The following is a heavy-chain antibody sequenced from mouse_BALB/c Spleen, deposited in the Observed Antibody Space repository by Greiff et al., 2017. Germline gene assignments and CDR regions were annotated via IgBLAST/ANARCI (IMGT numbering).Heavy chain of an antibody. V-gene: IGHV1S22*01. CDR2: IYPGSGST. CDR3: TRRSSCGHWCFDV. J-gene: IGHJ1*01. D-gene: IGHD1-1*01. Sequence: LQQPGSELVRPGASVKLSCKASGYTFTSYWMHWVKQRHGQGLEWIGNIYPGSGSTNYDEKFKSKGALTVDTSSSTAYMHLSSLTSEDSAVYYCTRRSSCGHWCFDVWGAGTTVTVSS. CDR1: GYTFTSYW.